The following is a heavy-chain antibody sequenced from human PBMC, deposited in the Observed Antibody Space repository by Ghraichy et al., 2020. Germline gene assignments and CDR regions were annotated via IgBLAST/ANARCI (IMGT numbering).Heavy chain of an antibody. CDR3: ARVTGDYYDSSGYYYFDY. Sequence: SCAASGFTVSSNYMSWVRQAPGKGLEWVSVIYSGGSTYYADSVKGRFTISRHNSKNTLYLQMNSLRAEDTAVYYCARVTGDYYDSSGYYYFDYWGQGTLVTVSS. CDR1: GFTVSSNY. CDR2: IYSGGST. D-gene: IGHD3-22*01. J-gene: IGHJ4*02. V-gene: IGHV3-53*04.